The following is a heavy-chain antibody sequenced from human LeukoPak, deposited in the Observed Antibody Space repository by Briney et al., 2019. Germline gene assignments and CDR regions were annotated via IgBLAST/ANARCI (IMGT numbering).Heavy chain of an antibody. Sequence: SETLSLTCTVSGGSVSSILHYWGWVRQPPGKGLEWIGTIYYSGTTYYNPSLKSRVTVSVDTSKSQFSLKLSSVTAADTAVYYCARGPRNYGGRLDYWGQGTLVTVSS. CDR3: ARGPRNYGGRLDY. CDR2: IYYSGTT. D-gene: IGHD4-23*01. CDR1: GGSVSSILHY. V-gene: IGHV4-39*01. J-gene: IGHJ4*02.